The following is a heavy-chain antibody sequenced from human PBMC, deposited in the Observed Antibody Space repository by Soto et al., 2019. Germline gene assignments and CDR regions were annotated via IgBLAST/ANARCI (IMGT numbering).Heavy chain of an antibody. J-gene: IGHJ4*02. V-gene: IGHV3-11*06. D-gene: IGHD6-13*01. Sequence: GGSLRLSCEVSGLSFSDEYMSWIRQAPGKGLEWVSYISESSTSTNYAESVKGRFTISRDNAKKSLYLQMNSLRVEDTAVYYCTGGGSGNWSPYFDYWGQGILVTVSS. CDR1: GLSFSDEY. CDR3: TGGGSGNWSPYFDY. CDR2: ISESSTST.